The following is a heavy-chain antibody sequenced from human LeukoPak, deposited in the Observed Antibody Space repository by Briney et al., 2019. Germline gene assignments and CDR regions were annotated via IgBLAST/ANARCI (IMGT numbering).Heavy chain of an antibody. D-gene: IGHD2-2*01. J-gene: IGHJ5*02. CDR2: INPNNGDT. V-gene: IGHV1-2*02. CDR3: ARNGQLLSGGNWFDP. Sequence: ASVKVSCKASGYIFNGYYIHWVRQAPRQGPEWMGWINPNNGDTKCAQKFKGRVTMTRDTSISTAYMELSSLRSDDTAFYYCARNGQLLSGGNWFDPWGQGALVTVSS. CDR1: GYIFNGYY.